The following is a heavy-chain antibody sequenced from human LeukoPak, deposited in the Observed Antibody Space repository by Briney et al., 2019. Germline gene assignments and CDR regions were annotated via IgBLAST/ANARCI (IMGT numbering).Heavy chain of an antibody. CDR1: GGSISSSSYY. CDR3: ARHNNWKRRPYYYYYMDV. Sequence: KPSETLSLTCTVSGGSISSSSYYWGWIRQPPGKGLEWIGSIYHSGSTYYNPSLKSRVTISVDTSKNQFSLRLSSVTAADTAVYYCARHNNWKRRPYYYYYMDVWGKGTTVTVSS. V-gene: IGHV4-39*01. D-gene: IGHD1-1*01. CDR2: IYHSGST. J-gene: IGHJ6*03.